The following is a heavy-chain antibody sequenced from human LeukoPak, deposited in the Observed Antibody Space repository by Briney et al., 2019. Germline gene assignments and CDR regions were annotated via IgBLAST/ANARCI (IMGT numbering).Heavy chain of an antibody. D-gene: IGHD1-26*01. V-gene: IGHV3-33*01. J-gene: IGHJ4*02. CDR2: IWYDGSNK. CDR3: ARESGGSYLS. Sequence: GRSLRLSCAASGFTFSSYGMHWVRRAPGKGLEWVAVIWYDGSNKYYADSVKGRFTISRDNSKNTLYLQMNSLRAEDTAVYYCARESGGSYLSWGQGTLVTVSS. CDR1: GFTFSSYG.